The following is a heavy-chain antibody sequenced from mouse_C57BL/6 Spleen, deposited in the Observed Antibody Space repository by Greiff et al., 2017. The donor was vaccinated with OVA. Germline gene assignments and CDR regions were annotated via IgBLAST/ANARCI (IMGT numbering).Heavy chain of an antibody. J-gene: IGHJ4*01. V-gene: IGHV1-64*01. CDR3: ARDLRGYAMDY. Sequence: VQLKQPGAELVKPGASVKLSCKASGYTFTSYWMHWVKQRPGQGLEWIGMIHPNSGSTNYNEKFKSKATLTVDKSSSTAYMQLSSLTSEDSAVYYCARDLRGYAMDYWGQGTSVTVSS. D-gene: IGHD2-12*01. CDR1: GYTFTSYW. CDR2: IHPNSGST.